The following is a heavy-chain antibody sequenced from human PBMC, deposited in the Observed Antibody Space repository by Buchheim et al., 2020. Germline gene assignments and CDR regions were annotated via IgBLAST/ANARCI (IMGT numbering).Heavy chain of an antibody. D-gene: IGHD6-19*01. CDR1: GDSISSYS. CDR3: ARRVRIAMAATDYFDY. J-gene: IGHJ4*02. Sequence: QVQLQESGPGLVKPSETLSLTCTVSGDSISSYSWTWIRQPPGKGLEWIGYIYSSGRTNYNPSLKSRVTISVDTSKNQFSLKLSSVTAADTAVYYCARRVRIAMAATDYFDYWGQGT. V-gene: IGHV4-59*08. CDR2: IYSSGRT.